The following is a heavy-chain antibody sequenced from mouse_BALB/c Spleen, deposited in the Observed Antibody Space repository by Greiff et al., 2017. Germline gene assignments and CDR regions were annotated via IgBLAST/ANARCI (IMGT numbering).Heavy chain of an antibody. V-gene: IGHV5-12-1*01. CDR2: ISSGGGST. CDR3: ARHRNYEAMDY. D-gene: IGHD2-5*01. CDR1: GFAFSSYD. Sequence: EVHLVESGGGLVKPGGSLKLSCAASGFAFSSYDMSWVRQTPEKRLEWVAYISSGGGSTYYPDTVKGRFTISRDNAKNTLYLQMSSLKSEDTAMYYCARHRNYEAMDYWGQGTSVTVSS. J-gene: IGHJ4*01.